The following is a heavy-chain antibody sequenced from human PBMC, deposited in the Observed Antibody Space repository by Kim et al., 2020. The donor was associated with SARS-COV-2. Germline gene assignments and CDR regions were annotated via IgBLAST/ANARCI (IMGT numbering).Heavy chain of an antibody. CDR3: AQETYGDYEAFDY. V-gene: IGHV3-23*01. D-gene: IGHD4-17*01. J-gene: IGHJ4*02. Sequence: GGSLRLSCAASGFTFRNYAMSWFRQAPGKGLEWVSAVTEGGDVTYYAHSVEGRFTISRDNSRDTLYLHMNTLRAEDTAVYYCAQETYGDYEAFDYWGRGT. CDR1: GFTFRNYA. CDR2: VTEGGDVT.